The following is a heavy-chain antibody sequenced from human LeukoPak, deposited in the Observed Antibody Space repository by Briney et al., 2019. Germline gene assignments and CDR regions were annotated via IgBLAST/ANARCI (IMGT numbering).Heavy chain of an antibody. Sequence: SETLSLTCAVYGGSFSGYYWSWIRQPPGKGLEWIGEINHSGSTNYNPSPKSRVTISVDTSKNQFSLKLSSVTAADTAVYYCARRSLYGSGSYGYGMDVWGQGTRSPSP. D-gene: IGHD3-10*01. CDR3: ARRSLYGSGSYGYGMDV. CDR1: GGSFSGYY. J-gene: IGHJ6*02. V-gene: IGHV4-34*01. CDR2: INHSGST.